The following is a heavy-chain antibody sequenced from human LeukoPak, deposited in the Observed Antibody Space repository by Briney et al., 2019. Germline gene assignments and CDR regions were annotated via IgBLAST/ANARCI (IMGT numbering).Heavy chain of an antibody. CDR3: ARITYSGSYYFDY. D-gene: IGHD1-26*01. CDR2: IIPIFGTA. J-gene: IGHJ4*02. Sequence: SVKVSCKASGGTFISYAISWVRQAPGQGLEWMGRIIPIFGTANYAQKFQGRVTITTDESTSTAYMELSSLRSEDTAVYYCARITYSGSYYFDYWGQGTLVTVSS. V-gene: IGHV1-69*05. CDR1: GGTFISYA.